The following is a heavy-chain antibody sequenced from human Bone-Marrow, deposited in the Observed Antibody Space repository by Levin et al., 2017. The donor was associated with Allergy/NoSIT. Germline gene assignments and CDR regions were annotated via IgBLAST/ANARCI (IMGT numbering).Heavy chain of an antibody. CDR2: INHSGST. D-gene: IGHD1-26*01. V-gene: IGHV4-34*01. CDR3: ARSGLYRPNFHFDY. CDR1: GGSFSGYY. J-gene: IGHJ4*02. Sequence: SETLSLTCAVYGGSFSGYYWTWIRQPPGKGLEWIGTINHSGSTNYNPSLKNRVTISVDTSKTQLSLKLSSVTAADTAVFFCARSGLYRPNFHFDYWGQGTLVTVSS.